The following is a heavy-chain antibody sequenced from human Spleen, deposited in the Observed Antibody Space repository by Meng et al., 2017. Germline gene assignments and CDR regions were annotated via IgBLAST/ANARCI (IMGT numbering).Heavy chain of an antibody. CDR3: ARQGYFGAFDM. Sequence: GESLKISCAATGSSSTTYWIAWVRQMPGRGLEWMGIIFPGDSDTRYSPSFQGLVTISADKSKRTAYLQWNSLKASDTAMYYCARQGYFGAFDMWGQGTVVTVSS. V-gene: IGHV5-51*01. J-gene: IGHJ3*02. CDR1: GSSSTTYW. D-gene: IGHD2/OR15-2a*01. CDR2: IFPGDSDT.